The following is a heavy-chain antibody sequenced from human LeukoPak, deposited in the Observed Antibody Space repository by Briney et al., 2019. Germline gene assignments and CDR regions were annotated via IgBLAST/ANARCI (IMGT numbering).Heavy chain of an antibody. Sequence: GGSLRLSCAVSGVTISTYGMHWVRQAPGKGLEWVAFIRYDGSDEYYADSVKGRFTIPRDSSKNTLYLQMNSLRAEDTAVYYCAKGLFSSGWYLGYWGLGTLVTVSS. J-gene: IGHJ4*02. CDR3: AKGLFSSGWYLGY. D-gene: IGHD6-19*01. CDR1: GVTISTYG. V-gene: IGHV3-30*02. CDR2: IRYDGSDE.